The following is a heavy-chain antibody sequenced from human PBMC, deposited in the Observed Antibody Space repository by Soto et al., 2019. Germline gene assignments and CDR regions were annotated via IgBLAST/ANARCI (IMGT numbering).Heavy chain of an antibody. J-gene: IGHJ5*02. CDR3: ARGVYLSLVRTGWFDP. D-gene: IGHD3-10*01. CDR1: GTSMSGHF. CDR2: GYYSGST. V-gene: IGHV4-59*11. Sequence: SETLSLTCSVSGTSMSGHFWSWMRQPPGKGLEWIGYGYYSGSTLYNPSLKSRVTISLDTSKHHFSLRLNSGTSADTAVYYCARGVYLSLVRTGWFDPWGQGTLVTVSS.